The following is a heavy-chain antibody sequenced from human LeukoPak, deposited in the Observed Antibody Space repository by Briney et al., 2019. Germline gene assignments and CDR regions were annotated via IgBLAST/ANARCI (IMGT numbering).Heavy chain of an antibody. J-gene: IGHJ4*02. CDR1: GFTFSSYA. V-gene: IGHV3-23*01. CDR2: ISGSGGST. Sequence: PGGSLRLSCAASGFTFSSYAMSWVRQAPGKGLEWVSAISGSGGSTYYADPVKGRFTISRDNSKNTLYLQMNSLRAEDTAVYYCAKGKVGLDCSSTSCYVAWGQGTLVTVSS. CDR3: AKGKVGLDCSSTSCYVA. D-gene: IGHD2-2*01.